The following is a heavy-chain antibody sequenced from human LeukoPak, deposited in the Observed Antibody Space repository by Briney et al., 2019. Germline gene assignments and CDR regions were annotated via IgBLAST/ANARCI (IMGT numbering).Heavy chain of an antibody. V-gene: IGHV3-23*01. CDR2: ISGSGGST. Sequence: GGSLRLSCAASGFTFSSYAMSWVRQAPGKGLEWVSAISGSGGSTYYADSVKGRFTISRDNSKNTLYLQMNSLRAEDTAVYYCATRDGYNSHFYWGQGTLVTVSS. D-gene: IGHD5-24*01. CDR1: GFTFSSYA. J-gene: IGHJ4*02. CDR3: ATRDGYNSHFY.